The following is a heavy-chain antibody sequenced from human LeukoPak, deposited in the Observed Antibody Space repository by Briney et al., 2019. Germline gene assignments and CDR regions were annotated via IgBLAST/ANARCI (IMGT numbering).Heavy chain of an antibody. CDR2: IYYSGST. Sequence: PSETLSLTCTVSGCSISSYYWSWIRQPPGKRLEWIGYIYYSGSTNYNPSLKSRVTISVDTSKNQFSLKLSSVTAADTAVYYCARDLYDFWSGYFYDAFDIWGQGTMVTVSS. V-gene: IGHV4-59*01. D-gene: IGHD3-3*01. CDR1: GCSISSYY. CDR3: ARDLYDFWSGYFYDAFDI. J-gene: IGHJ3*02.